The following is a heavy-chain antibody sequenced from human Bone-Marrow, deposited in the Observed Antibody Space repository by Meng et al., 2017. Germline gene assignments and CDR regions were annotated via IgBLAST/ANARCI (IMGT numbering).Heavy chain of an antibody. Sequence: QMQLVQSGAEVKQPGASVRVSRKTSGYTFTGYYIHWVRQAPGQGLEWLGRIDCNNGGAIYAQKFQDRVTMTRDTSITTAYMDLSRLTSDDTAVYYCARDAGRAAGPRWGQGTLVTVSS. D-gene: IGHD6-13*01. CDR3: ARDAGRAAGPR. V-gene: IGHV1-2*06. CDR2: IDCNNGGA. CDR1: GYTFTGYY. J-gene: IGHJ4*02.